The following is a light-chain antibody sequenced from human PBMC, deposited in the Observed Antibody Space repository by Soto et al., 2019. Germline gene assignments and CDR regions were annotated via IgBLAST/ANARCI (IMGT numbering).Light chain of an antibody. Sequence: QSALTQPRSVSWSPGQSVTISCTGTSSDVGGYNYVSWYQQHPGKAPKLMIYDVSKRPSGVPDRFSGSKSGNTASLTISGLQAEDDADYYCCSYAGSYTWVFGGGTKVTV. CDR2: DVS. V-gene: IGLV2-11*01. CDR3: CSYAGSYTWV. CDR1: SSDVGGYNY. J-gene: IGLJ3*02.